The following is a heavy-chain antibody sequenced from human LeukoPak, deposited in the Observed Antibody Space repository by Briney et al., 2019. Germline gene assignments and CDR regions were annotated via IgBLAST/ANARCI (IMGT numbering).Heavy chain of an antibody. D-gene: IGHD2-2*01. Sequence: PGRSLRLSCAASGFIFISYVMHWVRQAPGKGLEWVAVIWYDESQKYYGDSLKGRFTISRDNSKNTLYLQMNRLRAEDTGVYYCAKGPAVVASNNYFDSWGHGALVTVSS. CDR3: AKGPAVVASNNYFDS. CDR2: IWYDESQK. J-gene: IGHJ5*01. V-gene: IGHV3-33*03. CDR1: GFIFISYV.